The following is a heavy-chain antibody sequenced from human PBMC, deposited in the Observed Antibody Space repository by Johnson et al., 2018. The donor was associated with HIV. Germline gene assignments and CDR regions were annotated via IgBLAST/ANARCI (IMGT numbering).Heavy chain of an antibody. Sequence: QVQLVESGGGLVQPGRSLRLSCTASGFTFGDYAMSWVRQAPGKGLEWVAAISYDGSDEYYADSVRGRFTISRDNSKNTLYLQMSSLRAEDTAVYYCVKDQTWGDNVGGFLGLRWAMWG. CDR1: GFTFGDYA. CDR2: ISYDGSDE. CDR3: VKDQTWGDNVGGFLGLRWAM. V-gene: IGHV3-30*04. D-gene: IGHD3-10*01. J-gene: IGHJ1*01.